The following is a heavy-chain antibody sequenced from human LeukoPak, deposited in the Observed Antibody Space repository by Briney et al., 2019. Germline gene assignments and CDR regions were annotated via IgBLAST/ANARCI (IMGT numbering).Heavy chain of an antibody. V-gene: IGHV4-31*03. CDR1: GGSISSGGYY. J-gene: IGHJ4*02. CDR2: IYYSGST. D-gene: IGHD3-22*01. CDR3: ARGSVYDSSGYYFGACDY. Sequence: SETLSLTCTVSGGSISSGGYYWSWIRQHPGKGLEWIGYIYYSGSTYYNPSLKSRVTISVDTSKNQFSLKLSSVTAADTAVYYCARGSVYDSSGYYFGACDYWGQGTLVTVSS.